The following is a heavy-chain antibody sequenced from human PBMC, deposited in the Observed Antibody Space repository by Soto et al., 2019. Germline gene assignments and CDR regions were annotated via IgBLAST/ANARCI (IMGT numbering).Heavy chain of an antibody. Sequence: SETLALTLSGSGRSISSGRYSWSWLRRPPGKGVDWNGYIYHSGSTYYNPSLKSRVTISVDRSKNQFSLKVTSVTAADTAVYYCARLHGYCISSSCHRHYAMDVWGQGTTVTVSS. CDR1: GRSISSGRYS. J-gene: IGHJ6*02. CDR2: IYHSGST. V-gene: IGHV4-30-2*01. CDR3: ARLHGYCISSSCHRHYAMDV. D-gene: IGHD2-2*01.